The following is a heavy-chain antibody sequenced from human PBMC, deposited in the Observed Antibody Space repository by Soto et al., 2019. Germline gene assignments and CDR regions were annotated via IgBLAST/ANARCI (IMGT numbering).Heavy chain of an antibody. CDR3: ARIMTYYDILTAHWGFDY. CDR2: IYYSGST. CDR1: GGSISSSSYY. J-gene: IGHJ4*02. D-gene: IGHD3-9*01. Sequence: PSETLSLTCTVSGGSISSSSYYWGWIRQPPGKGLEWIGSIYYSGSTYYNPSLKSRVTISVETSKNQFSLKLSSVTAADTAVYYCARIMTYYDILTAHWGFDYWAQGTQVTVSS. V-gene: IGHV4-39*01.